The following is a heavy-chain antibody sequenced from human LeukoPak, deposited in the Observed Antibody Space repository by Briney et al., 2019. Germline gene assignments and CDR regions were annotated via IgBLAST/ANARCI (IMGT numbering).Heavy chain of an antibody. J-gene: IGHJ4*02. V-gene: IGHV3-30*18. D-gene: IGHD6-19*01. Sequence: PGGSLRLSCAASGFTFSSYCMHWVRQAPGKGLEWVSVISYDGSNKYYADSVKGRFTISRDNSKNTLYLQMNSLRAEDTAVYYCAKDQYSSGWYSDYWGQGTLVTVSS. CDR2: ISYDGSNK. CDR1: GFTFSSYC. CDR3: AKDQYSSGWYSDY.